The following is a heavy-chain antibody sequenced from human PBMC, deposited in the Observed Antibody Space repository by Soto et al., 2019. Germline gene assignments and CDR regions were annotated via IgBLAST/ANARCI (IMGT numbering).Heavy chain of an antibody. D-gene: IGHD3-22*01. Sequence: SETLSLTCTVSGGSISSTNHYWGWIRQPPGKGLEWIGDIYYSGMTRYNPSLKSRVTISVDTSMNQFSLKLSSVTAADTAIYYCARHGYYYDSTGYYYFVWGQGALVTVSS. CDR2: IYYSGMT. V-gene: IGHV4-39*01. CDR3: ARHGYYYDSTGYYYFV. J-gene: IGHJ4*02. CDR1: GGSISSTNHY.